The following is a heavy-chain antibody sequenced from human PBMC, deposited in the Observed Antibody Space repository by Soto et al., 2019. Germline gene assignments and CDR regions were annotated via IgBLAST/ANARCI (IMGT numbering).Heavy chain of an antibody. CDR3: ARDLEATGKPFYYYDSSGYYSLFDY. CDR2: ISSSSSTI. D-gene: IGHD3-22*01. CDR1: GFTFSSYS. J-gene: IGHJ4*02. Sequence: GGSLRLSCAASGFTFSSYSMNWVRQAPGKGLEWVSYISSSSSTIYYADSVKGRFTISRDNAKNSLYLQMNSLRDEDTAVYYCARDLEATGKPFYYYDSSGYYSLFDYWGQGTLVTVSS. V-gene: IGHV3-48*02.